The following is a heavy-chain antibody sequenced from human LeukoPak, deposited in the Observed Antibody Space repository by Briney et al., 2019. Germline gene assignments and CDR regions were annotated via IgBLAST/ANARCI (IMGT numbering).Heavy chain of an antibody. Sequence: ASVKVSCKASGYTFTIYGISWVRHAPRQGREWMGWISAYNGNTNYAQKLQGRVTMTTDTSTSTAYMELRSLRSDDTAVYYCARGGGVTVLYYGMDVWGQGTTVTVSS. CDR2: ISAYNGNT. CDR3: ARGGGVTVLYYGMDV. CDR1: GYTFTIYG. J-gene: IGHJ6*02. D-gene: IGHD4-17*01. V-gene: IGHV1-18*01.